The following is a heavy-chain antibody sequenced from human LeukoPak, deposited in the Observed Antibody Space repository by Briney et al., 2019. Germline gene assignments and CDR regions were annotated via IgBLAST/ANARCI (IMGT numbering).Heavy chain of an antibody. CDR2: IIPSDGST. Sequence: ASVKVSYKASGYSFTRYFIHWVRQAPGQGLEWMGIIIPSDGSTSYAQKFQGRVTMTRDTSTSTVYMELSSLRSEDTAVYYCARGKVVTMVRGVIITYFDYWGQGTLVTVSS. CDR3: ARGKVVTMVRGVIITYFDY. V-gene: IGHV1-46*01. D-gene: IGHD3-10*01. J-gene: IGHJ4*02. CDR1: GYSFTRYF.